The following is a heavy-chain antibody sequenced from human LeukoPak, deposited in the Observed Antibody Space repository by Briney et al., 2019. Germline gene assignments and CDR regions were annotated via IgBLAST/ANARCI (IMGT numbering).Heavy chain of an antibody. CDR1: GYTSTGYY. Sequence: ASVKVSCKAFGYTSTGYYIQWMRQAPGQGLEWMGRINPNSGVINYAPDFQGRVTMTRVTSINTVYMELSRLRSDDTAVYYCARGRGGSGYLFDYWGQGTLVAVSS. CDR3: ARGRGGSGYLFDY. V-gene: IGHV1-2*06. D-gene: IGHD3-22*01. CDR2: INPNSGVI. J-gene: IGHJ4*02.